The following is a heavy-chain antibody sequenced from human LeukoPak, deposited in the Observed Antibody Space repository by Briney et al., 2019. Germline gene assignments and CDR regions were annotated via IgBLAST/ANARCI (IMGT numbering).Heavy chain of an antibody. V-gene: IGHV4-38-2*02. CDR1: GYSISSGYY. CDR2: LYHRGST. CDR3: AREKKSCTSSTCYGIDY. D-gene: IGHD2-2*01. J-gene: IGHJ4*02. Sequence: SETLSLTCAVSGYSISSGYYWGWIRQPPGKGLEWIGSLYHRGSTSHNPSLESRITISADTSRNQFSLKLTSVTAADTAVYYCAREKKSCTSSTCYGIDYWGQGTLVTVSS.